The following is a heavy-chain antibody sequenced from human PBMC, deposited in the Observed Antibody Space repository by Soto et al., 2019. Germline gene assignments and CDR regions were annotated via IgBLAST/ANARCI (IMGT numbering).Heavy chain of an antibody. CDR2: ISAYNGNT. J-gene: IGHJ4*02. D-gene: IGHD3-10*01. Sequence: RASVKASCKASGYTFTSYGISWVRQAPGQGLEWMGWISAYNGNTNYAQNLQGRVTMTTDTSTSTAYMELRSLRSDDTAVYYCARVASQFGELPTLWGQGTPVTVSS. CDR1: GYTFTSYG. V-gene: IGHV1-18*01. CDR3: ARVASQFGELPTL.